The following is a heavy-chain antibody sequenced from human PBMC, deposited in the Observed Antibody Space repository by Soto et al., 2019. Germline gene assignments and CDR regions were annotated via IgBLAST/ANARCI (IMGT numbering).Heavy chain of an antibody. Sequence: PSETLSLTCAVYGGSFSGYYWSWIRQPPGKGLEWIGEINHSGSTNYNPSLKSRVTISVDTSKNQFSLKLSSVTAADTAVYYSARTGVTYGMDVWGQGTTVTVSS. CDR3: ARTGVTYGMDV. J-gene: IGHJ6*02. CDR2: INHSGST. V-gene: IGHV4-34*01. CDR1: GGSFSGYY. D-gene: IGHD2-8*02.